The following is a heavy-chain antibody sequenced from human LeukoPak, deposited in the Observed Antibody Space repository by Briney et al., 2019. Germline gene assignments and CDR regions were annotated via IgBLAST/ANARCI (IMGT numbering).Heavy chain of an antibody. CDR3: ARGYSSGLSAAFDI. J-gene: IGHJ3*02. CDR1: GGSISSYY. D-gene: IGHD6-19*01. Sequence: SETLSLTCTVSGGSISSYYWSWLRQPPGKGLEWIGYIYTSGSTNYNPSLKSRVTISVDTSKNQFSLKLSSVTAADTAVYYCARGYSSGLSAAFDIWGQGTMVTVSS. CDR2: IYTSGST. V-gene: IGHV4-4*09.